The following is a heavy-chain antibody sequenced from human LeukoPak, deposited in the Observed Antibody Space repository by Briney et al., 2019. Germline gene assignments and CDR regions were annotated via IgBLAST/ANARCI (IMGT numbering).Heavy chain of an antibody. V-gene: IGHV3-49*03. D-gene: IGHD3-10*01. J-gene: IGHJ4*02. CDR3: TRELRVLRITMVRGVIMGFDY. CDR1: GFTFGDYA. Sequence: GGSLRLSCTASGFTFGDYAMSWFRQAPGKGLEWVGFIRSKAYGGTTEYAASVKGRYTISRDDSKSIAYLQMNSLKTEDTAVYYCTRELRVLRITMVRGVIMGFDYWGQGTLVTVSS. CDR2: IRSKAYGGTT.